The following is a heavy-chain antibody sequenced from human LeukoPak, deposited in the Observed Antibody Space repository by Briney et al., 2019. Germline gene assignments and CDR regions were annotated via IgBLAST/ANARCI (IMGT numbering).Heavy chain of an antibody. CDR1: VYSFSVFD. Sequence: ASVKVSRKASVYSFSVFDIYCVRRAPGQPRKWVGRIKPNSDATDYEQKFRAGVTLTRDTTTNTVYMELSSLKSDDTAVYYCARDGSHWSSFHYWGQGTLVIVSS. J-gene: IGHJ4*02. CDR3: ARDGSHWSSFHY. V-gene: IGHV1-2*06. CDR2: IKPNSDAT. D-gene: IGHD6-19*01.